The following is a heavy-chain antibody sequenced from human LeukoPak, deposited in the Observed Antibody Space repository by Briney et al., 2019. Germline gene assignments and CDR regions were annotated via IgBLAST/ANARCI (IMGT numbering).Heavy chain of an antibody. CDR1: GYTFTSYG. J-gene: IGHJ4*02. V-gene: IGHV1-18*01. Sequence: ASVKVSCKASGYTFTSYGISWVRQAPGQGLEWMGWISAYNGNTNYAQKFQGRVTITADKSTSTAYMELSSLRSEDTAVYYCAREDGYYGSGSYYNDWGQGTLVTVSS. CDR2: ISAYNGNT. CDR3: AREDGYYGSGSYYND. D-gene: IGHD3-10*01.